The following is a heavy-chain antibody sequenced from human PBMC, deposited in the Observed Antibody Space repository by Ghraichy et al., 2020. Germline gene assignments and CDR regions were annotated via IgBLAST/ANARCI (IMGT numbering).Heavy chain of an antibody. V-gene: IGHV3-30*18. CDR1: GFTFSSYG. CDR3: AKSSSSRYYYYMDV. Sequence: GGSLRLSCAASGFTFSSYGMHWVRQAPGKGLEWVAVISYDGSNKYYADSVKGRFTISRDNSKNTLYLQMNSLRAEDTAVYYCAKSSSSRYYYYMDVWGKGTTVTVSS. J-gene: IGHJ6*03. CDR2: ISYDGSNK. D-gene: IGHD6-6*01.